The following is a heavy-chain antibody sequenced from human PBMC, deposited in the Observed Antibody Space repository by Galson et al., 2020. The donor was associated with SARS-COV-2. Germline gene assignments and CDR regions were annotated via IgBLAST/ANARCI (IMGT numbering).Heavy chain of an antibody. CDR3: SRSDYGGRGGFDY. CDR2: IYYRGST. Sequence: SEPLSLTCTVSGASISSGSYYWSWIRQHPGQGLEWIGYIYYRGSTYYNPSLESRLTISVDTSKNQFSLMLSSVTAADTAVYFCSRSDYGGRGGFDYWGRGTLVTVSS. D-gene: IGHD3-10*01. CDR1: GASISSGSYY. J-gene: IGHJ4*02. V-gene: IGHV4-31*03.